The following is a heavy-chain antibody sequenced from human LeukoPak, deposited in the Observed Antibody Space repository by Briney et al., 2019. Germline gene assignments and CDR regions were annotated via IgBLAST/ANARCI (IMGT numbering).Heavy chain of an antibody. J-gene: IGHJ4*02. CDR1: GFTFSSYG. D-gene: IGHD1-26*01. Sequence: GGSLRLSCAASGFTFSSYGMHWVRQAPGKGLEWVAVISYDGSNKYYADSVKGRFTISRDNSRNTLYLQMNSLRAEDTAVYYCASPYSGSYSTDYWGQGTLVTVSS. CDR3: ASPYSGSYSTDY. CDR2: ISYDGSNK. V-gene: IGHV3-30*03.